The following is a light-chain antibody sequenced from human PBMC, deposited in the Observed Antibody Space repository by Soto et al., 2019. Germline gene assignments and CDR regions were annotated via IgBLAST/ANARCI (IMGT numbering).Light chain of an antibody. Sequence: QSALTQPPSASGSPGQSVTISCTGTSSDVGGYNSVSWYQQHPGKAPKLLIFEVNKRPSGVPDRFSGSKSDNTASLTVSGLQAEDEADYYCSSYAGSKNLVVFGGGTQLTVL. CDR2: EVN. CDR3: SSYAGSKNLVV. V-gene: IGLV2-8*01. CDR1: SSDVGGYNS. J-gene: IGLJ3*02.